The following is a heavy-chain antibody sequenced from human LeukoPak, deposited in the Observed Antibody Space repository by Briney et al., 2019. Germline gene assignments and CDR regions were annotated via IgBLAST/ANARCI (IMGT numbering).Heavy chain of an antibody. CDR3: ARDPYDSSGYYLERYGMDV. CDR2: INPSGGGT. J-gene: IGHJ6*02. CDR1: GYTFTSYY. D-gene: IGHD3-22*01. Sequence: ASVKVSCTASGYTFTSYYIHWVRQAPGQGLEWMGIINPSGGGTSYAQKFQGRVTMTRDTSTSTVYMELSSLRSEDTAVYYCARDPYDSSGYYLERYGMDVWGQGTTVTVSS. V-gene: IGHV1-46*01.